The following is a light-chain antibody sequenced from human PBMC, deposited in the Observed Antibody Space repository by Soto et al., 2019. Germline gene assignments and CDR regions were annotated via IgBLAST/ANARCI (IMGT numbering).Light chain of an antibody. Sequence: EIVLTQSPGPLSLSPGERATLSCRASQSVSSSYLAWYQQKPGQAPSLLIYGASSRATGIPDRFSGSGSGTDFTLTISRLEPEDFAVYYCQQYGSPLTFGGGTKVEIK. CDR1: QSVSSSY. CDR2: GAS. J-gene: IGKJ4*01. CDR3: QQYGSPLT. V-gene: IGKV3-20*01.